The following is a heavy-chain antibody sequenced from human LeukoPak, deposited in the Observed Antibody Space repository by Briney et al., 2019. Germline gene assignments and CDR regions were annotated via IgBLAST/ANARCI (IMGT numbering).Heavy chain of an antibody. CDR3: AKTGYGDYVSIDWFDP. V-gene: IGHV3-74*01. J-gene: IGHJ5*02. CDR2: INSDGSST. D-gene: IGHD4-17*01. Sequence: PGGSLRLFCAASGFTFSSYWMHWVRQAPGKGLVWVSRINSDGSSTSYADSVKGRFTISRDNAKNTLYLQMNSLRAEDTAVYYCAKTGYGDYVSIDWFDPWGQGTLVTVSS. CDR1: GFTFSSYW.